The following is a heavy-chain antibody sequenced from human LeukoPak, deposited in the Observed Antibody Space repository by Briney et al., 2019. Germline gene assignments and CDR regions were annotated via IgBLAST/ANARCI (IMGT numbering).Heavy chain of an antibody. J-gene: IGHJ5*02. CDR3: AKMLYDSSGYYHEWFDP. CDR1: GFTFSDYY. V-gene: IGHV3-23*01. Sequence: GGSLRLSCAASGFTFSDYYMSWVRQAPGKGLEWVSAISGSGGSTYYADSVKGRFTISRDNSKNTLYLQMNNLRAEDTAVYYCAKMLYDSSGYYHEWFDPWGQGTLVTVSS. CDR2: ISGSGGST. D-gene: IGHD3-22*01.